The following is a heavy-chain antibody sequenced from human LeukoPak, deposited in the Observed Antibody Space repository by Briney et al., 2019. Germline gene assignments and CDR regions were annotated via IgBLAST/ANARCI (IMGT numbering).Heavy chain of an antibody. J-gene: IGHJ4*02. CDR1: GGTFSSYA. CDR3: ARDAPYYGSGITGFDY. D-gene: IGHD3-10*01. Sequence: SVKVSCKASGGTFSSYAISWVRQAPGQGLEWMGRIIPILGIANYAQKFQGRVTITADKSTSTAYMELSRLRSEDTAVYYCARDAPYYGSGITGFDYWGQGTLVTVSS. CDR2: IIPILGIA. V-gene: IGHV1-69*04.